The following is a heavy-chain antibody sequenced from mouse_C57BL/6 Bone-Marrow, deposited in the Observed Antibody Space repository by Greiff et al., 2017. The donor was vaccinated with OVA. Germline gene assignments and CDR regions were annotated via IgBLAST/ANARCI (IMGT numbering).Heavy chain of an antibody. CDR1: GYTFTSYW. CDR3: ARSMMVTTDWYFDV. D-gene: IGHD2-3*01. Sequence: QVQLQQPGTELVKPGASVKLSCKASGYTFTSYWMHWVKQRPGQGLEWIGNINPSNGGTNYNEKFKSKATLTVDKSSSTAYMQLSSLTSEDAAVYYCARSMMVTTDWYFDVWGTGTTVTVSS. V-gene: IGHV1-53*01. J-gene: IGHJ1*03. CDR2: INPSNGGT.